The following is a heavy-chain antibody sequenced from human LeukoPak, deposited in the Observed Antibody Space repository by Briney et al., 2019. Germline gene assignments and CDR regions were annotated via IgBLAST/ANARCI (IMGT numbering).Heavy chain of an antibody. CDR1: GYTFTTYG. Sequence: ASVKVSRKPSGYTFTTYGINWVRQAPGQGLEWMGWISTYDGNTYYAQMLQGRVTMTRDTSTSTAYMELRSLRSDDTAVYYCAGDEQWLSPTGVGDYWGQGTLVTVSS. CDR2: ISTYDGNT. CDR3: AGDEQWLSPTGVGDY. D-gene: IGHD6-19*01. J-gene: IGHJ4*02. V-gene: IGHV1-18*01.